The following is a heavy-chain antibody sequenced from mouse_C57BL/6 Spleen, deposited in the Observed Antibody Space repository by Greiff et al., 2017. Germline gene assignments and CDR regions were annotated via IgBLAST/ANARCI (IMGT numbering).Heavy chain of an antibody. D-gene: IGHD4-1*01. CDR2: ISSGSSTI. CDR1: GFTFSDYG. V-gene: IGHV5-17*01. J-gene: IGHJ2*01. Sequence: EVMLVASGGGLVKPGGSLKLSCAASGFTFSDYGMHWVRQAPEKGLEWVAYISSGSSTIYYADTVKGRFTISRDNAKNTLFLQMTSLRSEDTAMYYCARRNWDYFDYWGQGTTLTVSS. CDR3: ARRNWDYFDY.